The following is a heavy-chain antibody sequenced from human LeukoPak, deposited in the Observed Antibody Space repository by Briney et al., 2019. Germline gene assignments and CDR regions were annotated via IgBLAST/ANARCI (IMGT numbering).Heavy chain of an antibody. V-gene: IGHV3-30*18. J-gene: IGHJ4*02. CDR1: GFTFSSYG. CDR2: ISYDGSNK. CDR3: AKDRHVDFRFDY. Sequence: PGGSLRLSCAASGFTFSSYGMHWVRQAPGKGLEWVAVISYDGSNKYYADSVKGRFTISRDNSKNTLYLQMNSLRAEDTAVYYCAKDRHVDFRFDYWGQGTLVTVSS. D-gene: IGHD5-12*01.